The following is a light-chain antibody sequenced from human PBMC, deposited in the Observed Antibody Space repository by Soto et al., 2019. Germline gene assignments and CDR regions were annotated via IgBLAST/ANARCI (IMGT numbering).Light chain of an antibody. CDR1: NIGSKN. J-gene: IGLJ3*02. V-gene: IGLV3-9*01. CDR3: QVWDSSTGM. CDR2: RDS. Sequence: ELTQPLSVSVALGQTARITCGGNNIGSKNVHWYQQKPGQAPVLVIYRDSNRPSGIPERFSGSNSGNTATLTISRAQAGDEADYYCQVWDSSTGMFGGGTKLTVL.